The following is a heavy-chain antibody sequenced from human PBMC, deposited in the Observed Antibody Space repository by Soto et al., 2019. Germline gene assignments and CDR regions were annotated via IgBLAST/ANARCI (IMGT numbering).Heavy chain of an antibody. Sequence: GASVKVSCKASGYTFTNYAIAWVLQAPGQGLEWMGWISGYNGNTNNAQKLQGRVTMTTDTSTSTAYMELRSLRSDDTAVYYCARSGFYGSGSRPYYFDSWGQGTLVTVSS. D-gene: IGHD3-10*01. CDR2: ISGYNGNT. CDR1: GYTFTNYA. J-gene: IGHJ4*02. V-gene: IGHV1-18*01. CDR3: ARSGFYGSGSRPYYFDS.